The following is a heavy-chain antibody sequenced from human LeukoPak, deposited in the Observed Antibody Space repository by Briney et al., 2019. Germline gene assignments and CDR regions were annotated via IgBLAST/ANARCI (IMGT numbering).Heavy chain of an antibody. CDR2: IYYSGST. CDR3: ARDLSFFYGSGSAWPRYYYYYGMDV. Sequence: SETLSLTCTVSGGSISSYYWSWIRQPPGKGLEWIGYIYYSGSTNYNPSLKSRVTISVDTSKNQFSLKLSSVTAADTAVYYCARDLSFFYGSGSAWPRYYYYYGMDVWGQGTTVTVSS. V-gene: IGHV4-59*01. D-gene: IGHD3-10*01. CDR1: GGSISSYY. J-gene: IGHJ6*02.